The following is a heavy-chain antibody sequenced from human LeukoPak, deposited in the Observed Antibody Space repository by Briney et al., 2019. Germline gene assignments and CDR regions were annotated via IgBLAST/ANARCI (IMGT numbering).Heavy chain of an antibody. Sequence: PSETLSLTCAVSGGSISSSNWWSWVRQPPGRGLEWIGEIYHSGSTNYNPSLKSRVTISVDKSKNQFSLKLSSVTAADTAVYYCARGEYSSSRRCSVSYWGQGTLVTVSS. CDR1: GGSISSSNW. CDR2: IYHSGST. D-gene: IGHD6-13*01. J-gene: IGHJ4*02. CDR3: ARGEYSSSRRCSVSY. V-gene: IGHV4-4*02.